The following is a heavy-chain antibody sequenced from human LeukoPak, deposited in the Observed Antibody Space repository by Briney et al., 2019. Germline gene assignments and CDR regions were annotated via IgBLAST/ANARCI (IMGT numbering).Heavy chain of an antibody. D-gene: IGHD1-26*01. J-gene: IGHJ6*03. CDR2: IRSRNSAI. V-gene: IGHV3-48*01. CDR3: ARVIVFRGYMDV. Sequence: GGSLRLSCAASGFTFSDYSMNWVRQAPGKGLEWVSYIRSRNSAIYYADSVKGRFTISRDSAKNSLYLQMNSLRAEDTAVYYCARVIVFRGYMDVWGKGTTVTVFS. CDR1: GFTFSDYS.